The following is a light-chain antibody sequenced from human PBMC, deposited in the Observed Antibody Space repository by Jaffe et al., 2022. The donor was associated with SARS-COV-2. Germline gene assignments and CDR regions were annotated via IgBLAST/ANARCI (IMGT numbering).Light chain of an antibody. V-gene: IGLV8-61*01. CDR2: ETN. CDR1: SGSVSTHHY. CDR3: VLYMGSGDWV. Sequence: QTVVTQEPSFSVSPGGTVTLTCGLSSGSVSTHHYPSWYQRTPGQAPRTLIYETNSRSYGVPDRFSGSILGNQAALTITGAQADDESDYYCVLYMGSGDWVFGGGTRLTVL. J-gene: IGLJ3*02.